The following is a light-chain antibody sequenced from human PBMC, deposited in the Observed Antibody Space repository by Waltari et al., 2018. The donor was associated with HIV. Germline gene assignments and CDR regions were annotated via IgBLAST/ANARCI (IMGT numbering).Light chain of an antibody. CDR1: SSNIGNNY. J-gene: IGLJ2*01. CDR2: DNN. CDR3: EAWDSGPRAVV. Sequence: QSVLTQPPSVSAAPGQQVTISCSGTSSNIGNNYVSWYQQFPAAAPKLLLYDNNRRPSGIPDRFSGSKSGTSATLGIIGLQTGDEADYYCEAWDSGPRAVVFGGGTKLTVL. V-gene: IGLV1-51*01.